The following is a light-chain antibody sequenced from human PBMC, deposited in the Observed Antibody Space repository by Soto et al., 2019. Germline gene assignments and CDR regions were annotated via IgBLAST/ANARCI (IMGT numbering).Light chain of an antibody. V-gene: IGLV2-11*01. CDR2: DVT. Sequence: QSALTQPRSVSGSPGQSVTISCTGTISDVAGYNYVSWYQHHPGKAPKLLISDVTKRPSWVPDRFSGSKSGSTASLTISELQAEDEADYSCPSYAGSNNLVFGGGTKVTVL. CDR3: PSYAGSNNLV. J-gene: IGLJ2*01. CDR1: ISDVAGYNY.